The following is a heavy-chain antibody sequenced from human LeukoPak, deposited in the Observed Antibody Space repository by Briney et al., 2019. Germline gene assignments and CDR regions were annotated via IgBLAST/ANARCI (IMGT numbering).Heavy chain of an antibody. J-gene: IGHJ4*02. CDR3: ARDAGWLIDY. V-gene: IGHV4-59*12. CDR2: IYYSGST. Sequence: PSETLSLTCTVSGGSISSYYWSWIRQPPGKGLEWIGYIYYSGSTNYNPSLKSRVTISVDTSKNQFSLQLNSVTPEDTAVYYCARDAGWLIDYWGQGTLVTVSS. CDR1: GGSISSYY. D-gene: IGHD2-15*01.